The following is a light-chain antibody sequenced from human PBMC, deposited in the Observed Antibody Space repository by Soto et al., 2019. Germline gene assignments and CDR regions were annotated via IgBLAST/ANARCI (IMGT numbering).Light chain of an antibody. CDR2: VAS. J-gene: IGKJ1*01. CDR1: QSVSRH. Sequence: QMTQYTSSLSASVGDRVTITCRASQSVSRHLSWYQQKPGKAPNLLIYVASSLQSGVPSRFSGSGYGTEFTLTISSLQPEDFATYYCLQDNKYPRPFGQGGMVDVK. CDR3: LQDNKYPRP. V-gene: IGKV1-6*01.